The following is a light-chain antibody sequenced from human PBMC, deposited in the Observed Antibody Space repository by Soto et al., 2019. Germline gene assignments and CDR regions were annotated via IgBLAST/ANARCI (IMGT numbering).Light chain of an antibody. J-gene: IGKJ1*01. CDR3: QHRSNWPSWT. V-gene: IGKV3-11*01. CDR1: QSVSIL. CDR2: GAT. Sequence: EIVMTQSPATLSLSPGERATLSCRASQSVSILLAWYQQKPGQAPRLLIHGATTRATGIPARFSGSGSGTDFTLTISSLEPEDFAVYYCQHRSNWPSWTFGEGTKVDNK.